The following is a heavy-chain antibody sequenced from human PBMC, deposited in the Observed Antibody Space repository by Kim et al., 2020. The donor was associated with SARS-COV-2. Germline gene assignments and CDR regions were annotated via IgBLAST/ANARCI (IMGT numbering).Heavy chain of an antibody. D-gene: IGHD3-10*01. CDR2: ISGKGGTA. CDR3: VGEGGVLY. V-gene: IGHV3-64D*09. CDR1: GFAFNTYV. Sequence: GGSLRLSCSGSGFAFNTYVMHWVRQAPGKGLEYVSSISGKGGTAFYTDSVKGRFITSRDNSKRTLYLQMSSLRPEDTAVYYCVGEGGVLYWGQGTLVTVSS. J-gene: IGHJ4*02.